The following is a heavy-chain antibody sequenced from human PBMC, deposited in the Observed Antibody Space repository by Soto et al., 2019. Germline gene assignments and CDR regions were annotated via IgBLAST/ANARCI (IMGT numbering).Heavy chain of an antibody. CDR1: GDSVSNNSVA. J-gene: IGHJ4*02. Sequence: TLSLTCAISGDSVSNNSVAWNWVRQSPSRGLEWLGRTYYRSKWHYDYAPSVRSRITINPDTSKNHFSLQLNSVSPEDAAVYYCVRTLRGRGVKYFDDWGQGTLVTVS. CDR2: TYYRSKWHY. D-gene: IGHD3-10*01. V-gene: IGHV6-1*01. CDR3: VRTLRGRGVKYFDD.